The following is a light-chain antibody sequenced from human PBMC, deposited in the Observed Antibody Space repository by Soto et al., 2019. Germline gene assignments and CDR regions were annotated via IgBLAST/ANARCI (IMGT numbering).Light chain of an antibody. CDR2: GAS. J-gene: IGKJ1*01. V-gene: IGKV3-20*01. CDR3: QQYGSSPWT. Sequence: EIVLTQSPGTLSLSPGERATLSCRAIQRVSSNNLAWYQQNPGQAPRLLIYGASSRATGIPDRFSGSGSGTDFTLAISRLEPEDLAVYYCQQYGSSPWTFGLGTTVEI. CDR1: QRVSSNN.